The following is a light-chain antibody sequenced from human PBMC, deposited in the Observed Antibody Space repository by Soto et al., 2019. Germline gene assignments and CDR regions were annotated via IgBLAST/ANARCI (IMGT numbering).Light chain of an antibody. Sequence: QSVLTQPASVSGSPGQSITISCTGTSSDVGSYNLVSWFQHHPGKAPKLMIYEGNKRPSGVSNRFSGSKSGNTASLTISGPQAEDEADYYCCSYASSSTYVFGTGTKVTVL. CDR1: SSDVGSYNL. V-gene: IGLV2-23*01. J-gene: IGLJ1*01. CDR3: CSYASSSTYV. CDR2: EGN.